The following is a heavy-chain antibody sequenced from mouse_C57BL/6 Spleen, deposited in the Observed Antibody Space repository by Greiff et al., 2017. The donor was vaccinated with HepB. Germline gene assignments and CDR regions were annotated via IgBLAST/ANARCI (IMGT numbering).Heavy chain of an antibody. J-gene: IGHJ3*01. CDR1: GYTFTDYY. Sequence: VQLQQSGPVLVKPGASVKMSCKASGYTFTDYYMNWVKQSHGKSLEWIGVINPYNGGTSYSQKFKGKATLTVDKSSSTAYMELNSLTSEDSAVYYCAREDWWFAYWGQGTLVTVSA. V-gene: IGHV1-19*01. CDR2: INPYNGGT. D-gene: IGHD4-1*01. CDR3: AREDWWFAY.